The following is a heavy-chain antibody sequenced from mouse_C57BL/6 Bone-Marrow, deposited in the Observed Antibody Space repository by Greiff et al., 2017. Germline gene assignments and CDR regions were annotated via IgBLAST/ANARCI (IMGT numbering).Heavy chain of an antibody. CDR3: AREDTTAVGYFDV. D-gene: IGHD1-2*01. CDR1: GYTFTSYW. CDR2: IHPNSGST. V-gene: IGHV1-64*01. Sequence: VQLQQPGAELVKPGASVKLSCKASGYTFTSYWMHWVKQRPGQGLEWIGMIHPNSGSTNYNEKFKSKATLTVDKSSSTAYMQLSSLTSEDSAVYYCAREDTTAVGYFDVWGTGTTVTVSS. J-gene: IGHJ1*03.